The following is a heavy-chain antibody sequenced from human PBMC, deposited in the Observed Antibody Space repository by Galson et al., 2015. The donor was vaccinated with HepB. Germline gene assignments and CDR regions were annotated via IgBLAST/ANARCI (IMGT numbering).Heavy chain of an antibody. D-gene: IGHD5-24*01. Sequence: SLRLSCAASGFTFSLYAMHWVRQAPGKGLEYVAAISWDGGTTYYADSVKGRFTISRDNSKNTLYLQMSSLRAEGTAVYYCVRWLQSAYDYWGQGTLVTVSS. CDR3: VRWLQSAYDY. V-gene: IGHV3-64D*06. CDR1: GFTFSLYA. J-gene: IGHJ4*02. CDR2: ISWDGGTT.